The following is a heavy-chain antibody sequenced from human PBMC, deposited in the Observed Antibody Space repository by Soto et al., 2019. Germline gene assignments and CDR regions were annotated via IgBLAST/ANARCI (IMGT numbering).Heavy chain of an antibody. CDR3: ARHRGYYDILTGYYTELNFDY. J-gene: IGHJ4*02. V-gene: IGHV4-39*01. Sequence: SETLSLAFPVSGRSISSSSYYWGWIREPAVKGLEWIGSIYYSGITYYNPTLKSRVTISVDTSKTQFSLNLSSVTAAVTAVYYFARHRGYYDILTGYYTELNFDYWGQGTLVTVSS. CDR1: GRSISSSSYY. CDR2: IYYSGIT. D-gene: IGHD3-9*01.